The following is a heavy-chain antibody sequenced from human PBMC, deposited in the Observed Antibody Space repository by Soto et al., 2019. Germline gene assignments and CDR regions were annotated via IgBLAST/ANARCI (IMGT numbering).Heavy chain of an antibody. Sequence: QVQLVESGGGVVQPGRSLRLSCAASGFTFSSYGMHWVRQAPGKGLEWVAVIWYDGSNKYYADSVKGRFTISRDNSKNTLYLQMNSLRAEDTAVYYCARDGKPVWFWEDYGMDVWGQGTTVTVSS. CDR3: ARDGKPVWFWEDYGMDV. J-gene: IGHJ6*02. CDR2: IWYDGSNK. D-gene: IGHD3-10*01. CDR1: GFTFSSYG. V-gene: IGHV3-33*01.